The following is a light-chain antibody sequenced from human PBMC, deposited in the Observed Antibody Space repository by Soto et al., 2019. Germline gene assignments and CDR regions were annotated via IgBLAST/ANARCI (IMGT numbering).Light chain of an antibody. V-gene: IGKV3-15*01. CDR3: QQYDKWPPWT. J-gene: IGKJ1*01. Sequence: EIVLTESPATLSLSPGERATLSCRASQSVSSYLAWYQKKPGQAPRLLXYGASTRATGIPARFSGSGSGTELTLTINSLQSEDFAVYYCQQYDKWPPWTFGLGTKVDIK. CDR2: GAS. CDR1: QSVSSY.